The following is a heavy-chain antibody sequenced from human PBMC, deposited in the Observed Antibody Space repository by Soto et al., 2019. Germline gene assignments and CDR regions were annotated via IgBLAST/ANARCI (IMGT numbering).Heavy chain of an antibody. CDR3: ARAKKGIAAAENWFDP. Sequence: SETLSLTCTVSGGSISSGGYYWSWIRQHPGKGLEWIGYIYYSGSTYYNPSLRSRVTISVDTSKNQFSLKLSSVTAADTAVYYCARAKKGIAAAENWFDPWGQGTLVTVSS. V-gene: IGHV4-31*03. CDR1: GGSISSGGYY. D-gene: IGHD6-13*01. J-gene: IGHJ5*02. CDR2: IYYSGST.